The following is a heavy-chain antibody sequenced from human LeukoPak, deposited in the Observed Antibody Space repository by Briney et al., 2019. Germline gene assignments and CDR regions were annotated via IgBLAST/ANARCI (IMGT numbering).Heavy chain of an antibody. J-gene: IGHJ5*02. CDR1: GDSISSGGYY. Sequence: SQTLSLTCTVSGDSISSGGYYWSWIRQHPGKGLEWIGCIYYTGTTYYNTSLQSRVTISVDTSKNQISLKLSSVTAADTAVYYCARLRYLDWSEFAPWGQGTLVTVSS. CDR3: ARLRYLDWSEFAP. D-gene: IGHD3-9*01. V-gene: IGHV4-31*03. CDR2: IYYTGTT.